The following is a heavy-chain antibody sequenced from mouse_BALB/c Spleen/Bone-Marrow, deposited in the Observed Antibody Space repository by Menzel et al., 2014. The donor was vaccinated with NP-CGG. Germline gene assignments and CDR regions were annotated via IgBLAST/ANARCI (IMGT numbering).Heavy chain of an antibody. CDR2: INPNNGGT. V-gene: IGHV1-18*01. CDR3: AEDYDLYAMDY. Sequence: EVKLVESGPELVKPGASVKISCKTSGYTFTEYTMHWVKQSHGKSLEWIGGINPNNGGTSYNQKFKGKATLTVDKPSSTAYMELRSPTSEDSAVYYCAEDYDLYAMDYWGQGTSVTVSS. D-gene: IGHD2-4*01. CDR1: GYTFTEYT. J-gene: IGHJ4*01.